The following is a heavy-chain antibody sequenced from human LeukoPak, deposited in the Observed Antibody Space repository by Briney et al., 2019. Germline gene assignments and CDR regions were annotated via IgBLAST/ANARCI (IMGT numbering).Heavy chain of an antibody. Sequence: GASVKVSCKASGGTFSSYAISWVRQAPGQGLEWMGRIIPILGIANYAQKFQGRVTITADKSTSTAYMELSSLRSEDTAVYYCARDWGPAEGGIVPGPDIWGQGTLVTVSS. CDR1: GGTFSSYA. CDR3: ARDWGPAEGGIVPGPDI. CDR2: IIPILGIA. D-gene: IGHD2-8*01. J-gene: IGHJ4*02. V-gene: IGHV1-69*04.